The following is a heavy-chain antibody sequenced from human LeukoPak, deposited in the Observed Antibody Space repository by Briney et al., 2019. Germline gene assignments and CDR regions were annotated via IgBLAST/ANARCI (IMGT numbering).Heavy chain of an antibody. CDR1: GFTFSSYW. Sequence: QAGGSLRLSCAASGFTFSSYWMSWVRQAPGKGLEWVSTISGSGGSTYYADSVKGRFTIFRDKSKNTLFLLMNSLRAEDTAVYYCAKDPVWNPSYYYYYMDVWGKGTMVTVSS. CDR2: ISGSGGST. D-gene: IGHD1-1*01. V-gene: IGHV3-23*01. CDR3: AKDPVWNPSYYYYYMDV. J-gene: IGHJ6*03.